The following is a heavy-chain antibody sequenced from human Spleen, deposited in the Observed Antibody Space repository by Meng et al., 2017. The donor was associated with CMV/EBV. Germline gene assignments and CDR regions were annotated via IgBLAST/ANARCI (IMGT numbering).Heavy chain of an antibody. CDR3: ARGMIAAAGDAFDI. CDR1: GYTFTGYY. D-gene: IGHD6-13*01. J-gene: IGHJ3*02. Sequence: ASVKVSCKASGYTFTGYYMHWVRQAPGQGLEWMGWINPNSGGTNYAQKFQGRVTMTRDTSISTAYMELSRLRSDDTAVYYCARGMIAAAGDAFDIWGQGKMVTVSS. CDR2: INPNSGGT. V-gene: IGHV1-2*02.